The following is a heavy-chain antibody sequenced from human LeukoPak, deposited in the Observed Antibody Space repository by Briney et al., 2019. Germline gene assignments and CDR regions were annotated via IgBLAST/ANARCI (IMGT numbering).Heavy chain of an antibody. J-gene: IGHJ3*02. CDR3: ARVDSSGYYYRDAFDI. CDR2: ISSSSSYI. Sequence: GGSLRLSCAASGFTFSTYSMTWVRQAPGKGLEWVSSISSSSSYIYYADSVKGRFTISRDNAKNSLYLQMNSLRAEDTAVYYCARVDSSGYYYRDAFDIWGQGTMVTVSS. D-gene: IGHD3-22*01. CDR1: GFTFSTYS. V-gene: IGHV3-21*01.